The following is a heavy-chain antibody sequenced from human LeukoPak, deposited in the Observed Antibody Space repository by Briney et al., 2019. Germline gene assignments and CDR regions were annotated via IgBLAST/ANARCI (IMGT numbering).Heavy chain of an antibody. D-gene: IGHD3-16*01. CDR2: INHSGST. V-gene: IGHV4-34*01. Sequence: SETLSLTCAVYGGSFSGYYWSWIRQPPGKGLEWIGEINHSGSTNYNPSLKSRVTISVDTSKNQFSLKLSSVTAADTAVYYYARGFTAYFDYWGQGTLVTVSS. CDR1: GGSFSGYY. CDR3: ARGFTAYFDY. J-gene: IGHJ4*02.